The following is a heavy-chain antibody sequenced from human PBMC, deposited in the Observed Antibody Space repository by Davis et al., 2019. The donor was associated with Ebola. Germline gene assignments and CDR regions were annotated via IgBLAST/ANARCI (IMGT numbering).Heavy chain of an antibody. J-gene: IGHJ5*02. D-gene: IGHD3-16*01. Sequence: SLKISCAASGFTFDDYAMHWVRQAPGKGLEWVSGISWNSCSIGYADSVKGRFTISRDNAKNSLYLQMNSLRAEDTALYYCAKDGGRRASWFDPWGQGTLVTVSS. CDR1: GFTFDDYA. CDR3: AKDGGRRASWFDP. CDR2: ISWNSCSI. V-gene: IGHV3-9*01.